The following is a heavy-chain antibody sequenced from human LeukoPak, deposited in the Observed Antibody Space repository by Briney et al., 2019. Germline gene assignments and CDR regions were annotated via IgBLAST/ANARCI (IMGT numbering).Heavy chain of an antibody. Sequence: ASVKVSCKASGYTFTGYYMHWVRQAPGQGLEWMGWINPNSGGTNYAQKFQGRVTMTRDTSISTAYMELSRLRSDDTAVYYCARVRFSYYDFWSGPKDYYYYGMDVWGQGTTVTVSS. CDR3: ARVRFSYYDFWSGPKDYYYYGMDV. CDR1: GYTFTGYY. J-gene: IGHJ6*02. V-gene: IGHV1-2*02. CDR2: INPNSGGT. D-gene: IGHD3-3*01.